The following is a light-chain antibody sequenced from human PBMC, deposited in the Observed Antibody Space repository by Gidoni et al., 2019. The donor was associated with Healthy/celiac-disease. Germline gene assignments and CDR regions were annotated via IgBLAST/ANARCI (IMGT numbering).Light chain of an antibody. V-gene: IGLV3-19*01. CDR3: NSRNSSGNHP. Sequence: SSELTQAPAVSVALGRTVRITCQGDSLRSYYASWYQQKPVQAPVLVIYGKNNRPSGIPDRFSGSSPGNTASLTITGAQAEDEAVYYCNSRNSSGNHPFGGGTKLTVL. J-gene: IGLJ3*02. CDR1: SLRSYY. CDR2: GKN.